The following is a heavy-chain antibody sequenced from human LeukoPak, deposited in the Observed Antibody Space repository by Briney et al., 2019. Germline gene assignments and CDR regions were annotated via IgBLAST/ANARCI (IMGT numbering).Heavy chain of an antibody. V-gene: IGHV3-21*04. CDR2: ISSSSSYI. Sequence: GGSLRLSCAASGFTFSSYSMNWVRQAPGKGLEWVSSISSSSSYIYYADSVKGRFTISRDNSKNTLYLQMNSLRVEDTAIYYCAKAWGSAVYWGQGTLVTVSS. D-gene: IGHD7-27*01. CDR3: AKAWGSAVY. CDR1: GFTFSSYS. J-gene: IGHJ4*02.